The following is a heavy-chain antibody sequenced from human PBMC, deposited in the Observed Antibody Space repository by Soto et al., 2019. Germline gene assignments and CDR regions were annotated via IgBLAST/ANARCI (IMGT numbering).Heavy chain of an antibody. D-gene: IGHD3-22*01. J-gene: IGHJ6*02. Sequence: ASVKVSCKASGYTFTSYYMHWVRQAPGQGLEWMGIINPSGGSTSYAQKFQGRVTMTRDTSTSTVYMELSSLRSEDTAVYYCARDSRGYYDSSGYYYYGMDVWGQGTTVTV. CDR3: ARDSRGYYDSSGYYYYGMDV. V-gene: IGHV1-46*01. CDR2: INPSGGST. CDR1: GYTFTSYY.